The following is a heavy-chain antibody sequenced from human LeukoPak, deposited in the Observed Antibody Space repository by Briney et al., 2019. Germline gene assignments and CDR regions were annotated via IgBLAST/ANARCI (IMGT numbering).Heavy chain of an antibody. CDR2: IIPIFGTA. Sequence: SVKVSCKASGGTFSSYGISWVRQAPGQGLEWMGRIIPIFGTANYAQKFQGRVTITTDESTSTAYMELSSLRSEDTAVYYCATEIGHYDILTGYYADIDYWGQGTLVTVSS. CDR3: ATEIGHYDILTGYYADIDY. J-gene: IGHJ4*02. CDR1: GGTFSSYG. V-gene: IGHV1-69*05. D-gene: IGHD3-9*01.